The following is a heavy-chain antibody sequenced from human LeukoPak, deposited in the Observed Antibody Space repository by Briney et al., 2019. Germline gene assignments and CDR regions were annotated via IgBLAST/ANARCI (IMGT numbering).Heavy chain of an antibody. J-gene: IGHJ4*02. CDR3: ANGAAAGTPTTGDY. Sequence: GGSLRLSCAPSGFTFSSYAMRWVRQAPGKGLEWVSAMNGSWYNTYYPHSVKGRFTNSRKHSKKPLYLQLNSLGAEDTAVYYCANGAAAGTPTTGDYWGQGTLVTVSS. D-gene: IGHD6-13*01. V-gene: IGHV3-23*01. CDR1: GFTFSSYA. CDR2: MNGSWYNT.